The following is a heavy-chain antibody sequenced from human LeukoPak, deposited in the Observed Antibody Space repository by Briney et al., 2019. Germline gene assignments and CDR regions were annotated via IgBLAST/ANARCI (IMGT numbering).Heavy chain of an antibody. CDR1: GGSISTSSSY. D-gene: IGHD3-10*01. CDR2: IHHSGNT. J-gene: IGHJ4*02. V-gene: IGHV4-39*01. Sequence: PSETLSLTCTVSGGSISTSSSYWGWIRQPPGKGLEWIGSIHHSGNTYYNPSLKSRVIISVDTSKNQFSLKVTSVTAADTAVYYCVRTRPLFYWGQGTLVTVSS. CDR3: VRTRPLFY.